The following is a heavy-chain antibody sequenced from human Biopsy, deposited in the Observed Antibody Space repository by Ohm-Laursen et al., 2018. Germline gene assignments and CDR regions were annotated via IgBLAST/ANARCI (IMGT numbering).Heavy chain of an antibody. J-gene: IGHJ4*02. CDR1: GGTFSNYA. D-gene: IGHD3-3*01. CDR3: ATPFQYYDSWGGYPPFDH. Sequence: VSSVKVSCNASGGTFSNYAISWVRRAPGEGLEWMGGIIAVSGLVNYAPKFQGRVSITADKSTTTAYMELSNLKSEDTAVYYCATPFQYYDSWGGYPPFDHWGQGTLVTVSS. V-gene: IGHV1-69*17. CDR2: IIAVSGLV.